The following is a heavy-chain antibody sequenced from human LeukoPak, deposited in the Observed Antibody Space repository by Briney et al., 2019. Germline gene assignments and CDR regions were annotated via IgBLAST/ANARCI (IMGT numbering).Heavy chain of an antibody. D-gene: IGHD6-19*01. CDR3: ARGSSGWCWFDP. CDR2: IYTSGST. CDR1: GGSISSGSYY. V-gene: IGHV4-61*02. J-gene: IGHJ5*02. Sequence: SETLSLTCTVSGGSISSGSYYWSWIRQPAGKGLEWIGRIYTSGSTNYNPSLKSRVTISVDTSKNQFSLKLSSVTAADTAVYYCARGSSGWCWFDPWGQGTLVTVSS.